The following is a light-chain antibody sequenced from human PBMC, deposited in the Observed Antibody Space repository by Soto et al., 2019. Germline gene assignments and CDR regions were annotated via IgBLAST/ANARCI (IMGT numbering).Light chain of an antibody. V-gene: IGLV2-14*03. CDR2: DVN. J-gene: IGLJ2*01. CDR1: SSDVGGYNY. Sequence: QSALTQPASMSGSPGQSITLSCTGTSSDVGGYNYVSWYRQHPGKAPKLMIYDVNNRPSGVSNRFSGSKSGNTASLTISGLHAEDEADYYCSSHSSSSTLVVFGGGTKLTVL. CDR3: SSHSSSSTLVV.